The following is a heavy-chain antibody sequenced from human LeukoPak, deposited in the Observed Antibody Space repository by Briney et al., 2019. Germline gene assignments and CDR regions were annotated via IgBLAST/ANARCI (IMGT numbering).Heavy chain of an antibody. Sequence: GGSLRLSCTSSGFTFREFAVSWFGRAPGKGLEWIGFIRSSIYGGTPKAAASVKGRFIFSRDDSKGVAYLRMNSLKTDDTAVYYCSREWGNGNDLRPDSWGQGTLVTVSS. CDR1: GFTFREFA. D-gene: IGHD1-1*01. J-gene: IGHJ4*02. CDR3: SREWGNGNDLRPDS. CDR2: IRSSIYGGTP. V-gene: IGHV3-49*03.